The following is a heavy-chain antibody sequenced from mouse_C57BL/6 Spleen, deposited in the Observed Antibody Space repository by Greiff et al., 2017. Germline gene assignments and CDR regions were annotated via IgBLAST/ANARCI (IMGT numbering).Heavy chain of an antibody. D-gene: IGHD1-1*01. CDR3: ARDGGGYGSSYVWYFDV. V-gene: IGHV3-1*01. Sequence: DVKLVESGPGMVKPSQSLSLTCTVTGYSITSGYDWHWIRHFPGNKLEWMGYISYSGSTNYNPSLKSRISITHDTSKNHFFLKLNSVTTEDTATYYCARDGGGYGSSYVWYFDVWGTGTTVTVSS. CDR2: ISYSGST. J-gene: IGHJ1*03. CDR1: GYSITSGYD.